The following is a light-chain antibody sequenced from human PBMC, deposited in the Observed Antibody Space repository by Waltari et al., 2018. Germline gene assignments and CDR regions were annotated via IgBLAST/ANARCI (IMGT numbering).Light chain of an antibody. Sequence: DIVMTQSPASLAVSLGERATINCKSSQSVLYNSNNKNYLAWYQQKPGQSPKLLIYWASTRESGVPDRFSGSGSGTDFTLTISSLQAEDVAVYYCQQYYTTPLTFGGGTTVEIK. CDR2: WAS. V-gene: IGKV4-1*01. CDR3: QQYYTTPLT. J-gene: IGKJ4*01. CDR1: QSVLYNSNNKNY.